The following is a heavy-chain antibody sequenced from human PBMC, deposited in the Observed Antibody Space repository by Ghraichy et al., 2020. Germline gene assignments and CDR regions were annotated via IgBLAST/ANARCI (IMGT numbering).Heavy chain of an antibody. V-gene: IGHV4-59*12. CDR2: IYSSGTT. D-gene: IGHD5/OR15-5a*01. CDR3: ARDRHPSVSCFDY. J-gene: IGHJ4*02. CDR1: GGSISRYY. Sequence: SETLSLTCNVSGGSISRYYWSWIRQPPGKGLEWIGYIYSSGTTSYNPSLKSRVTMSIDTSKKQFSLKVSPVTAADTAVYYCARDRHPSVSCFDYWGQGTLVTVSS.